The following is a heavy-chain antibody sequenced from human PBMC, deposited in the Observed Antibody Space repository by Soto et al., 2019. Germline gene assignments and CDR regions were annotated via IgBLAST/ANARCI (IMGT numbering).Heavy chain of an antibody. V-gene: IGHV5-51*01. CDR1: GYNFGTYW. Sequence: GESLKISCNGSGYNFGTYWLGLVLQMPGKGLEWMGIIQPSGSDVMYSPSFQGQVTISADKAINTAYLQWSSLKASDTAMYYCARQNHYICESWGQGTQVTVSS. D-gene: IGHD4-4*01. CDR2: IQPSGSDV. CDR3: ARQNHYICES. J-gene: IGHJ5*02.